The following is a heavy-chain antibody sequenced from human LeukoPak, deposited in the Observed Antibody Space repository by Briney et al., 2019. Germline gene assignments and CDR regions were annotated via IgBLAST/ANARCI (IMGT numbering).Heavy chain of an antibody. CDR3: AKSYSNSRRDAFDI. CDR1: GFIFSSYA. J-gene: IGHJ3*02. D-gene: IGHD6-6*01. Sequence: GGSMRLSSAASGFIFSSYAMSWVRQAPGKGLEWVSAISGGGGATYYADSVKGRFTISRDNSKNTLYLQMNSLRAEDTAVYYCAKSYSNSRRDAFDIWGQGTMVTVSS. CDR2: ISGGGGAT. V-gene: IGHV3-23*01.